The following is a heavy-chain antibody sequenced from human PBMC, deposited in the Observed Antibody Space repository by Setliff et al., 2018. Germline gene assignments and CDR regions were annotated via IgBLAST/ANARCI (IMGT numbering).Heavy chain of an antibody. CDR2: IFYSGDT. Sequence: SETLSLTCTVSGGSVNSHYWSWIRQPPGKGLEWIGFIFYSGDTKSNPSLKSRVTMSVDTSKNQFSLRLVSVTAADTAIYYCAREGYSEYFQDWGRGTLVT. V-gene: IGHV4-59*02. CDR1: GGSVNSHY. D-gene: IGHD1-1*01. J-gene: IGHJ1*01. CDR3: AREGYSEYFQD.